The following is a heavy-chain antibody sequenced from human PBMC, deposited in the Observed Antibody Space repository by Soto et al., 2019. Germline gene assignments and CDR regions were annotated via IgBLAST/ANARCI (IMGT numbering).Heavy chain of an antibody. Sequence: PSETLSLTCTVSGGSISSSSYYWGWIRRPPGKGLEWIGSIYYSGSTYYNPSLKSRVTISVDTSKNQFSLKLSSVTAADTAVYYCARHGSAMLSGSYSVGPYYFDYWGQGTLVTVSS. CDR2: IYYSGST. CDR3: ARHGSAMLSGSYSVGPYYFDY. V-gene: IGHV4-39*01. D-gene: IGHD1-26*01. CDR1: GGSISSSSYY. J-gene: IGHJ4*02.